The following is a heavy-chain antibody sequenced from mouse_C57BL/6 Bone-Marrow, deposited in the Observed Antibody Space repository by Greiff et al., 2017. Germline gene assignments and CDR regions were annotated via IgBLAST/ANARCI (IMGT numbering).Heavy chain of an antibody. CDR3: ARGYGSSWYFDV. CDR1: GFTFSSYA. CDR2: ISDGGSYT. D-gene: IGHD2-1*01. V-gene: IGHV5-4*01. J-gene: IGHJ1*03. Sequence: EVQLVESGGGLVKPGGSLKLSCAASGFTFSSYAMSWVRQTPEKRLEWVATISDGGSYTYYPDNVKGRFTLTRDNAKNKLYLQVSHLKSEDTAMYYCARGYGSSWYFDVWGKGTTVTVSS.